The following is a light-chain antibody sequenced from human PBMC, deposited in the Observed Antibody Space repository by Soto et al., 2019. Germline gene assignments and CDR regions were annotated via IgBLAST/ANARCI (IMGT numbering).Light chain of an antibody. J-gene: IGKJ5*01. CDR3: HQYGSSPPVT. V-gene: IGKV3-20*01. Sequence: EIVLTQSPGTLSLSPGERATLSCRAIQSVSSSYLAWYQQKPGQSPRLPIYRASTRATGIPDRFSGSGSGTDFTLTIARLEPEDFAVYYCHQYGSSPPVTFGQGTRLEIK. CDR1: QSVSSSY. CDR2: RAS.